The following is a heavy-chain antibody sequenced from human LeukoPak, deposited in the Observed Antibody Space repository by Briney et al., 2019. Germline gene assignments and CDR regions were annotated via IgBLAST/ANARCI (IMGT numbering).Heavy chain of an antibody. CDR3: AGAEDDFYAL. J-gene: IGHJ4*02. CDR1: GGSISSGGYY. D-gene: IGHD3-3*01. CDR2: INHSGST. Sequence: SQTLSLTCTVSGGSISSGGYYWSWIRQHPGKGLEWIGEINHSGSTNYNPSLKSRVTISVDTSKNQFSLKLSSVTAADTAVYYCAGAEDDFYALWGQGTLVTVSS. V-gene: IGHV4-31*03.